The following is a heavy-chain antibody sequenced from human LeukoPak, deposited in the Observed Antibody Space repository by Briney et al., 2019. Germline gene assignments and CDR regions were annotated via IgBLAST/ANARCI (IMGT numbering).Heavy chain of an antibody. D-gene: IGHD6-13*01. J-gene: IGHJ6*03. CDR1: GFTFSTYS. V-gene: IGHV3-21*01. CDR3: ARAAIAAARIYYYMDV. Sequence: GGSLRLSCAASGFTFSTYSGNWIRQAPGKGLEWVSSISDDSNYIFYADSVKGRFTISRDNAKNSLYLQMNSLRAEDTAVYYCARAAIAAARIYYYMDVWGKGTTVTVSS. CDR2: ISDDSNYI.